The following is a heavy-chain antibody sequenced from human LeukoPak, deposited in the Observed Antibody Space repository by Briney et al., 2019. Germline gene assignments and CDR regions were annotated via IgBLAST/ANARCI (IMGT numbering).Heavy chain of an antibody. CDR2: IGTYT. D-gene: IGHD3-22*01. CDR3: AGCYSDSFGGY. J-gene: IGHJ4*02. Sequence: GGSLRLSCAASGFTFSTYAMSWVRQAPGKGLEWVSAIGTYTYYADSVKGRFTISSDNSKDTLYLQMSNLRAEDTAVYYCAGCYSDSFGGYWGQGTLVTVSS. CDR1: GFTFSTYA. V-gene: IGHV3-23*01.